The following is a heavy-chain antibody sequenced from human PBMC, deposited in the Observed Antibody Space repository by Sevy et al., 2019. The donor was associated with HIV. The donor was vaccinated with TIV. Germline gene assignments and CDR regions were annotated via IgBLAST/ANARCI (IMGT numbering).Heavy chain of an antibody. CDR3: AKGKFYRAYYFDY. J-gene: IGHJ4*02. V-gene: IGHV3-23*01. CDR2: ISGSGGST. CDR1: GFTFSSYA. Sequence: GGSLTLSCAASGFTFSSYAMSWVRHAPGKGLEWVSAISGSGGSTYYADSVKGRFTISRDNSKNTLYLQMNSLRAEDTAVYYCAKGKFYRAYYFDYWGQGTLVTVSS.